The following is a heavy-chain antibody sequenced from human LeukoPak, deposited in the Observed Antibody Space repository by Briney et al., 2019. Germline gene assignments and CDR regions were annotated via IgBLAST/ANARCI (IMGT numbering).Heavy chain of an antibody. D-gene: IGHD4-17*01. CDR2: IHYSGST. J-gene: IGHJ4*02. Sequence: SETLSLTCTVSGGSISSTSYYWGWIRQPPGKGLEWIGSIHYSGSTYYNSSLRSRATISVDTSNNQFSLNLRSVTAADTAVYYCARLNGDFTFDYWGQGTLVTVSS. V-gene: IGHV4-39*01. CDR1: GGSISSTSYY. CDR3: ARLNGDFTFDY.